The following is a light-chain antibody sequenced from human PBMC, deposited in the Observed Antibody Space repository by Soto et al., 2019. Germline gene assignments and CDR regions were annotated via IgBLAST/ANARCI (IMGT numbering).Light chain of an antibody. J-gene: IGKJ1*01. CDR1: QSFSSR. V-gene: IGKV1-5*01. CDR2: DAS. Sequence: DIQMTQSPSTLSAFVGDRVTITCRASQSFSSRLAWYQQKPGRAPKLLIYDASTLKGGVPSRFSGSGSGTEFTLTISSLQPDDFATYYCQHYNTYSAFGQGTKVEIK. CDR3: QHYNTYSA.